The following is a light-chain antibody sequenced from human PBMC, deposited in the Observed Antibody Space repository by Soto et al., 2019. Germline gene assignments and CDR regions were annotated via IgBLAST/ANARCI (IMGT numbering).Light chain of an antibody. CDR2: DAS. V-gene: IGKV3-20*01. CDR1: QSVTSN. J-gene: IGKJ5*01. CDR3: QHYAGGSRIT. Sequence: EIVLTQSPGTLSLSPGERATFSCRASQSVTSNFAWYQQKPGQAPRLLIYDASSRATGIPDRFSGSGFGTDFTLTISRLEPEDFALYYCQHYAGGSRITFGQGTRLEIK.